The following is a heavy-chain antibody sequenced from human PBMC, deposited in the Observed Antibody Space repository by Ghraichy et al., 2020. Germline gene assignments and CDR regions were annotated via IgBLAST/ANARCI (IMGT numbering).Heavy chain of an antibody. CDR2: TIPILGIA. V-gene: IGHV1-69*04. Sequence: SVKVSCKASGGTFSSYAISWVRQAPGQGLEWMGRTIPILGIAKYAQKFQGRVTITADKSTSTAHMELSSLRSEDTAVYYCARDRGVTGEGYGMDVWGQGTTVTVSS. CDR3: ARDRGVTGEGYGMDV. CDR1: GGTFSSYA. J-gene: IGHJ6*02. D-gene: IGHD2-21*02.